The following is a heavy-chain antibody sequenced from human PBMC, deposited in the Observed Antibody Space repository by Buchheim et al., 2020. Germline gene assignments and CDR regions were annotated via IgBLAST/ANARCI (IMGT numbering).Heavy chain of an antibody. CDR3: ARHVGSGYSLFDY. CDR2: VYYCGST. D-gene: IGHD3-22*01. V-gene: IGHV4-59*08. CDR1: GGSISRFY. J-gene: IGHJ4*02. Sequence: QVQLQESGPGLVKPSETLSLTCIVSGGSISRFYCSWIRQPPGKELGWVGFVYYCGSTSYNPSLKSRHTLPVDTSKNQFSLQLSSVTAADTAVYYCARHVGSGYSLFDYWGQGTL.